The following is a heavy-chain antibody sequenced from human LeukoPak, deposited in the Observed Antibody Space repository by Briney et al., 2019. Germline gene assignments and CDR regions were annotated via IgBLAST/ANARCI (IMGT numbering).Heavy chain of an antibody. D-gene: IGHD6-19*01. J-gene: IGHJ4*02. CDR3: ARGTLGAWGW. CDR2: ISSSSNYI. V-gene: IGHV3-21*01. Sequence: GGSLTLSCAVSGFTFSIYDMNWVRQAPGKGLEWVSSISSSSNYIHYADSVKGRFTISRDNAKNSLYLQMNSLRAEDTAVYFCARGTLGAWGWWGQGTLVTVSA. CDR1: GFTFSIYD.